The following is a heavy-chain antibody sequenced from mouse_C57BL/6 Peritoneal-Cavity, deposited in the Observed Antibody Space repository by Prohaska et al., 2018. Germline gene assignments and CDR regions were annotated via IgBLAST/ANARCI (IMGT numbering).Heavy chain of an antibody. CDR3: ARRYFYIDY. J-gene: IGHJ2*01. Sequence: EVQLQQSGPELVKPGASVKILCKASGYTFTDYNMYWVKQSHGKSLEWIGDINPNNGGTIYNQKFKGKATLTVDKSSSTCYMERRSQKSEDTAVYYCARRYFYIDYWVEKTTLTVSS. CDR2: INPNNGGT. D-gene: IGHD2-14*01. CDR1: GYTFTDYN. V-gene: IGHV1-18*01.